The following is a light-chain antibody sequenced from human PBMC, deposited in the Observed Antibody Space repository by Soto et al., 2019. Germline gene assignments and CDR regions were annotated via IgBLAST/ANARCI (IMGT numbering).Light chain of an antibody. V-gene: IGKV1-39*01. J-gene: IGKJ1*01. CDR3: QQDNSFPWT. Sequence: DIQMTQSPSSLSASVGDRVTITCRASQSIAGYLNWYQQKPGEAPKLLIYAASSLQSGVPSRFSGSGSGTDFTLTISSLQHEDFETYSCQQDNSFPWTFGQGTKVDIK. CDR2: AAS. CDR1: QSIAGY.